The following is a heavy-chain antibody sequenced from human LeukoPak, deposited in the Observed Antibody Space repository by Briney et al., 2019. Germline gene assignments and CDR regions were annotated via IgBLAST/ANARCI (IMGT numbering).Heavy chain of an antibody. V-gene: IGHV3-23*01. J-gene: IGHJ4*02. CDR2: ISGSGGST. Sequence: QPGGSLRLSCAASGFTFSSYAMSWVRQAPGKGLEWVSAISGSGGSTYYADSVKGRFTISRDNSKNTLYLQMNSLRAEGTAVYYCAKVPSGAGYSSSWYFDYWGQGTLVTVSS. CDR3: AKVPSGAGYSSSWYFDY. D-gene: IGHD6-13*01. CDR1: GFTFSSYA.